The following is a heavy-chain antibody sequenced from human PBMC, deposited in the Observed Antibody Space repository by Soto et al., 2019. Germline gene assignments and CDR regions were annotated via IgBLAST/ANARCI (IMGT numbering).Heavy chain of an antibody. V-gene: IGHV3-30*18. CDR3: ANDWGEPPQSINDY. CDR2: ISYDGSNK. Sequence: QVQLVESGGGVVQPGRSLRLSCAASGFTFSSYGMHWVRQAPGKGLEWVAVISYDGSNKYYADSVKGRFTISRDKSKNPLYLQMNSLRAEDTAVYYCANDWGEPPQSINDYWGQGTLVTVSS. D-gene: IGHD3-16*01. J-gene: IGHJ4*02. CDR1: GFTFSSYG.